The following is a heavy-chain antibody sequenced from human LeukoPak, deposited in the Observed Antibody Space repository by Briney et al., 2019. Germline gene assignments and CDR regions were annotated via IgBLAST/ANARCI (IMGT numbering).Heavy chain of an antibody. Sequence: GGSLRLSCAASGFTFSSYEMNWVRQAPGKGLEWVSYISSSGSTIYYADSVKGRFTISRDNAKNSLYLQMNSLRAEDTAVYYCARGTYYYDSSGYYYLDAFDIWGQGTMVTVSS. CDR2: ISSSGSTI. D-gene: IGHD3-22*01. V-gene: IGHV3-48*03. J-gene: IGHJ3*02. CDR1: GFTFSSYE. CDR3: ARGTYYYDSSGYYYLDAFDI.